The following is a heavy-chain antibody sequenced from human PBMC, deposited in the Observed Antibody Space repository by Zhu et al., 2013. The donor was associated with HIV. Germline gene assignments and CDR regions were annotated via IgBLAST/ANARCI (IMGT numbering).Heavy chain of an antibody. D-gene: IGHD2-2*01. CDR2: ISAYNGNT. Sequence: GLEWMGWISAYNGNTKYTQKFQGRVTMTTDTSTSTAYMELRSLRSDDTAVYYCTRGPGYCSSTSCSDFYYSMDIWGKGTTIIVSS. J-gene: IGHJ6*03. CDR3: TRGPGYCSSTSCSDFYYSMDI. V-gene: IGHV1-18*01.